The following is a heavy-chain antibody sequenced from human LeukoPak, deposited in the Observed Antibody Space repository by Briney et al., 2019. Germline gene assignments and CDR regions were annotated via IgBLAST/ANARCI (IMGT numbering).Heavy chain of an antibody. Sequence: SETLSLTCTVSGGSISSYYWSWIRQPPGKGLEWIGYIYYSGSTNYSPSPKSRVTISVDTSKNQFSLKLSSVTAADTAVYYCARRIDGMDVWGQGTTVTVSS. V-gene: IGHV4-59*01. CDR3: ARRIDGMDV. CDR2: IYYSGST. J-gene: IGHJ6*02. CDR1: GGSISSYY.